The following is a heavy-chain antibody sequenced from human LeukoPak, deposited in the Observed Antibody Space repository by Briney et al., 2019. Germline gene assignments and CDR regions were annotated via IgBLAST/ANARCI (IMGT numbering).Heavy chain of an antibody. Sequence: PGGSQRLSCAASGLIFGRFWMRWVRQAPGKGLEWVASINQDEWLIYYVDSVRGLFTIFRDNAKNSLFLQMNSLRVEDTALYYCAKLFRNSTVYDVWGQGALVTVSS. CDR1: GLIFGRFW. CDR2: INQDEWLI. J-gene: IGHJ1*01. D-gene: IGHD4-11*01. V-gene: IGHV3-7*01. CDR3: AKLFRNSTVYDV.